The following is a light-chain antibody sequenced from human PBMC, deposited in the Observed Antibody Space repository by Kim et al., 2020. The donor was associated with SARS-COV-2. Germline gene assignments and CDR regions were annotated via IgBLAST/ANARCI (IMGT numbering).Light chain of an antibody. V-gene: IGLV2-8*01. CDR1: SSDVGGYNH. J-gene: IGLJ3*02. CDR2: EVD. CDR3: SSYAGSNNWV. Sequence: QAVAISCTGTSSDVGGYNHVSWYQQHPGKAPKFIIYEVDKRPSGVPDRFSGSKSGNTASLTVSGLQAEDEANYYCSSYAGSNNWVFGGGTQLTVL.